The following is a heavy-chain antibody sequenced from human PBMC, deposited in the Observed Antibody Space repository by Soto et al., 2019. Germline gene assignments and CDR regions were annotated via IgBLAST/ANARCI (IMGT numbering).Heavy chain of an antibody. Sequence: PGGSLRLSCAASGFTFSSYSMNWVRQAPGKGLEWVSYISSSSSTIYYADSVKGRFTISRDNAKNSLYLQMNSLRAEDTAVYYCASSLTGPYGAFDIWGQGTMVTVSS. D-gene: IGHD3-10*01. CDR3: ASSLTGPYGAFDI. CDR1: GFTFSSYS. V-gene: IGHV3-48*01. CDR2: ISSSSSTI. J-gene: IGHJ3*02.